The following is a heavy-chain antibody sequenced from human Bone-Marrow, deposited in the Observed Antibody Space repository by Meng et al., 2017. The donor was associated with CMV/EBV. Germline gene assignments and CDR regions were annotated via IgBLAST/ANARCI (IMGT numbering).Heavy chain of an antibody. CDR1: GYTFTGYY. Sequence: ASVKVSCKASGYTFTGYYMHWVRQAPGQGLEWMGWINPNSGGTNYAQKFQGRVTMTRDTSISTAYMEPSSLRSEATAVYYCTTILYSGSYYPYFDYWGQGTLVTVSS. V-gene: IGHV1-2*02. D-gene: IGHD1-26*01. J-gene: IGHJ4*02. CDR3: TTILYSGSYYPYFDY. CDR2: INPNSGGT.